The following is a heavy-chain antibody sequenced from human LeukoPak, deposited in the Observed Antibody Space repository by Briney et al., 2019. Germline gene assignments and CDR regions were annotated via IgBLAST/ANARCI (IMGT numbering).Heavy chain of an antibody. CDR1: GFTFSSYD. CDR3: ARGGGDGYNYLDY. CDR2: IGTAGDT. V-gene: IGHV3-13*01. J-gene: IGHJ4*02. Sequence: GGSLRLSCAASGFTFSSYDMHWVRQATGKGLEWVSAIGTAGDTYYPGSVKGRFTISRENAKNSLYLQVNSLRAGDTAVYYCARGGGDGYNYLDYWGQGTLVTVSS. D-gene: IGHD5-24*01.